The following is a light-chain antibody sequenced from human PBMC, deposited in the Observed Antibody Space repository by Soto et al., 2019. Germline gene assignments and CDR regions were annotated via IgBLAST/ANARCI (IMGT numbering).Light chain of an antibody. V-gene: IGKV3-15*01. CDR1: QSVGSN. Sequence: EVVMTQSPATLSVSPGERATLSCRASQSVGSNLAWYQQKPGQAPRLLIYGASTRATGIPARFSGSGSGTEFTLTISSPQSEDFAIYYCQQYNIWPPVTFGQGTRLEIK. CDR3: QQYNIWPPVT. J-gene: IGKJ5*01. CDR2: GAS.